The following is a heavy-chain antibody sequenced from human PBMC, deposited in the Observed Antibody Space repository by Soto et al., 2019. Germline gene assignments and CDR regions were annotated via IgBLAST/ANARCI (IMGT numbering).Heavy chain of an antibody. CDR1: GGSISSGGYS. Sequence: SETLSLTCAVSGGSISSGGYSWSWIRQPPGKGLEWIGYIYRSGSTYYNPSLKSRVTISVDRSKNQFSLKLSSVTAADTAVYYCARWMTTVTTHDYWGQGTLVTVSS. CDR2: IYRSGST. J-gene: IGHJ4*02. CDR3: ARWMTTVTTHDY. V-gene: IGHV4-30-2*01. D-gene: IGHD4-4*01.